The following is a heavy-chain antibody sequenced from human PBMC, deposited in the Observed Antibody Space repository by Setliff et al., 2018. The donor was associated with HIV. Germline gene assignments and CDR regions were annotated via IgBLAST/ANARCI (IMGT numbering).Heavy chain of an antibody. V-gene: IGHV4-39*01. CDR2: LYDTGRT. D-gene: IGHD5-12*01. Sequence: SETLSLTCSVSGGSVIKDNFYWGWIRQAPAKGLEWIGTLYDTGRTYYNPPLKSRVSIFVDTTKNEFVLNLRSVTAADTAVYFCVNSGYDGDYYYYYMDVWGKGTTVTVSS. J-gene: IGHJ6*03. CDR1: GGSVIKDNFY. CDR3: VNSGYDGDYYYYYMDV.